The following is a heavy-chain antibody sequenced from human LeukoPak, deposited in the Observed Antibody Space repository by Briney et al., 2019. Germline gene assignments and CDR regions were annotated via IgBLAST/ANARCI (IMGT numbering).Heavy chain of an antibody. CDR3: ASRPADTTWYGVFDY. V-gene: IGHV4-59*11. J-gene: IGHJ4*02. CDR1: GGSINSHY. Sequence: PSETLSLTCSVSGGSINSHYWSWIRQPPGKRLEWIGYIFNTGNTNYNPSLASRVTMSVDTSRAQCFLRLSPVTAADTAIYYCASRPADTTWYGVFDYWSQGTLVTVSS. D-gene: IGHD3-10*01. CDR2: IFNTGNT.